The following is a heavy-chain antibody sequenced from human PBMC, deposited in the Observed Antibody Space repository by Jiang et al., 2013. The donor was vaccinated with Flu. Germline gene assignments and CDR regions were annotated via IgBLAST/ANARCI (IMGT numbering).Heavy chain of an antibody. Sequence: GAEVKKPGASVKVSCKASGYTFTSYDINWVRQATGQGLEWMGWMNPNSGNTGYAQKFQGRVTMTRNTSISTAYMELSSLRSEDTALYFCARGGDTIVGATIYPNDATDMWGQGTVVTVSS. CDR3: ARGGDTIVGATIYPNDATDM. CDR1: GYTFTSYD. V-gene: IGHV1-8*01. CDR2: MNPNSGNT. J-gene: IGHJ3*02. D-gene: IGHD1-26*01.